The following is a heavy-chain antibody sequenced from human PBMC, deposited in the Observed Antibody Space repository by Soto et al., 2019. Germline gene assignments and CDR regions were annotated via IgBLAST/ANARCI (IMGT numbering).Heavy chain of an antibody. CDR2: ISSSGSTI. J-gene: IGHJ6*02. V-gene: IGHV3-48*03. D-gene: IGHD3-16*02. CDR1: GFTFSSYE. CDR3: ARDYLPMDV. Sequence: PGGALGLPWSAPGFTFSSYEMNWVRQAPGKGLEWVSYISSSGSTIYYADSVKGRFTISRDNAKNSLYLQMNSLRAEDTAVYYCARDYLPMDVWGQGTTVTVSS.